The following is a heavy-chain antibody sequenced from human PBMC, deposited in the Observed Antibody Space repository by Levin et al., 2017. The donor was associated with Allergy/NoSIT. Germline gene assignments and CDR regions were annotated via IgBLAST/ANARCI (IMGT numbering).Heavy chain of an antibody. V-gene: IGHV5-51*01. J-gene: IGHJ6*03. CDR2: IYPSDSDT. CDR3: ARRDKDSYYYYMDV. Sequence: KVSCKGSGYRFTSYWIGWVRQMPGKGLEWMGIIYPSDSDTRYSPSFQGLVTISADKSIGTAYLQWSSLKASDTAIYYCARRDKDSYYYYMDVWGKGTTVTVSS. CDR1: GYRFTSYW. D-gene: IGHD3-9*01.